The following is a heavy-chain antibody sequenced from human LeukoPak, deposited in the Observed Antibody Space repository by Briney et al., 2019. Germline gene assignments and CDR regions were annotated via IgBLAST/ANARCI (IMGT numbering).Heavy chain of an antibody. V-gene: IGHV3-11*06. CDR1: GFTFSVYY. D-gene: IGHD6-19*01. CDR2: ISSSSSYT. Sequence: GGSLRLSCAASGFTFSVYYMSWIRQAPGKGLEWVSYISSSSSYTNYADSVKGRFTISRDNAKNSLYLQMNSLRAEDTAVYYCARGGWYNSFDYWGQGTLVTVSS. CDR3: ARGGWYNSFDY. J-gene: IGHJ4*02.